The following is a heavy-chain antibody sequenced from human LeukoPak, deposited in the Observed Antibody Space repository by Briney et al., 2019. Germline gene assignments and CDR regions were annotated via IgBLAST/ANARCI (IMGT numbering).Heavy chain of an antibody. J-gene: IGHJ3*02. CDR3: AHQIYYAGIPDAFDI. Sequence: SGPTLVNPTQTLTLTCTFSGFSLSTSGVGVGWIRQPPGKALEWLALIYWDDDKRYSPSLKSRLTITKDTSKNQVVLTMTNMDPGDTATYYCAHQIYYAGIPDAFDIWGQGTMVTVSS. CDR2: IYWDDDK. CDR1: GFSLSTSGVG. V-gene: IGHV2-5*02. D-gene: IGHD3-10*01.